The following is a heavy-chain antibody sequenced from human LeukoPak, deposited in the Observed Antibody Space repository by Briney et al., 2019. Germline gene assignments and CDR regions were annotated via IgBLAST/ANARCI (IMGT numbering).Heavy chain of an antibody. D-gene: IGHD6-6*01. CDR1: GFTFSGSA. CDR3: AREIAADRGFDS. J-gene: IGHJ4*02. Sequence: GGSLRLSCAASGFTFSGSAMHWVRHAPGKGLECVSYISSGGSTTYYTDSVKGRFTISRDNGKNALYLQMNSLRAEDTAVYYCAREIAADRGFDSWGQGTLVTVSS. CDR2: ISSGGSTT. V-gene: IGHV3-48*04.